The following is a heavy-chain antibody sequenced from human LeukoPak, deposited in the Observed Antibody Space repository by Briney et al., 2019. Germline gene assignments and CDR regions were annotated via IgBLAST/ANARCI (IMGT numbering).Heavy chain of an antibody. CDR2: INHSGST. J-gene: IGHJ4*02. CDR1: GGSFSGYY. V-gene: IGHV4-34*01. CDR3: ARGVWFGEL. Sequence: SETLSLTCAVYGGSFSGYYWSWIRQPPGKGLEWIGEINHSGSTNYNPSLKSRVTISVDTSKNQFSLKLSSVTAADAAVYYCARGVWFGELWGQGTLVTVSS. D-gene: IGHD3-10*01.